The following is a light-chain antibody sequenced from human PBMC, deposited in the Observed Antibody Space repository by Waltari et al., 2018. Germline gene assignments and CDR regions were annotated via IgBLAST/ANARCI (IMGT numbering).Light chain of an antibody. CDR1: QSLVYSDGNTY. CDR3: MQGTHWPRT. CDR2: KVS. V-gene: IGKV2-30*01. J-gene: IGKJ1*01. Sequence: DVVMTQSPLSLPVTLGQPASISCRSTQSLVYSDGNTYLNWFQQRPGQSPRRLIHKVSNRGSGVPDRFSGSGSGTVFTLKISRVEAEDVGFYYCMQGTHWPRTFGPGTKVEIK.